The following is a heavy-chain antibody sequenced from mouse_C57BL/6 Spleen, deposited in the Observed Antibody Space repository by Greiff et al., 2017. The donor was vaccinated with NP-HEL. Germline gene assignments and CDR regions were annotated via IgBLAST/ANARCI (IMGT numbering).Heavy chain of an antibody. CDR3: ARTTVVAPLYAMDY. D-gene: IGHD1-1*01. CDR1: GFSLTSYA. V-gene: IGHV2-9-1*01. Sequence: VQLQESGPGLVAPSQSLSITCTVSGFSLTSYAISWVRQPPGKGLEWLGVIWTGGGTNYNSALKSRLSISKDNSKSQVFLKMNSLQTDDTARYYCARTTVVAPLYAMDYWGQGTSVTVSS. CDR2: IWTGGGT. J-gene: IGHJ4*01.